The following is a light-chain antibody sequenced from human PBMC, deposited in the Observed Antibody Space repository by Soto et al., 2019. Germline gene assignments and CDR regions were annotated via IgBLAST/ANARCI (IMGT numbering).Light chain of an antibody. Sequence: QSALTQPRSVSGSPGQSVTISCTGSSSDVGEYNYVSWYQHHPGNAPKLMIYDVSKRPSGVPDRFSGSKSGNTASLTISGLQAEDEANYYCFSDAGSRVFGGGTKLTVL. CDR1: SSDVGEYNY. V-gene: IGLV2-11*01. CDR2: DVS. CDR3: FSDAGSRV. J-gene: IGLJ3*02.